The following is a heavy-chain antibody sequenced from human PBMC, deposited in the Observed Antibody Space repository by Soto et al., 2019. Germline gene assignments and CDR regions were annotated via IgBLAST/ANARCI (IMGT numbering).Heavy chain of an antibody. Sequence: GGSLRLSCTASGFTFGDYAMSWVRQAPGKGLEWVGFIRSKAYGGTTEYAASVKGRFTISRDDSKSIAYLQMNSLKTEDTAVYYCTRVIRGITGTKGVYYYGMDVWGQGTTVTVSS. CDR2: IRSKAYGGTT. J-gene: IGHJ6*02. D-gene: IGHD1-20*01. V-gene: IGHV3-49*04. CDR3: TRVIRGITGTKGVYYYGMDV. CDR1: GFTFGDYA.